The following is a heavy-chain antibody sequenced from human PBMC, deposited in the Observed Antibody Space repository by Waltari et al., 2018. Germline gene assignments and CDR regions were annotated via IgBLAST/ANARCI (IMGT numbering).Heavy chain of an antibody. CDR3: AKGDRATFTPFDF. CDR1: GFTFSSCG. J-gene: IGHJ4*02. Sequence: EVQMLESGGGLVQPGGSLRVSCVSSGFTFSSCGMSWVRQVPGKGLQWVSPISAGGDYTYFAASVKGRFTISRDNSKNTLYLQLNSLRAEDTAVYFCAKGDRATFTPFDFRGQGTLVTVSS. D-gene: IGHD2-21*02. V-gene: IGHV3-23*01. CDR2: ISAGGDYT.